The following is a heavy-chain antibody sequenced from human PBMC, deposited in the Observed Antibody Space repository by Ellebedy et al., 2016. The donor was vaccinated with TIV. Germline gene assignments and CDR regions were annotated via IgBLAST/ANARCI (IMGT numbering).Heavy chain of an antibody. Sequence: PGGSLRLSCAASEFTFSTYWMNWVRQAPGKGLEWVATIKQDGSEKYYVDSVKGRFTITRDNAKNSLYLQMNSLRAEDTAVYYCARDRGYDTFDYWGQGILVTVSS. V-gene: IGHV3-7*01. CDR3: ARDRGYDTFDY. J-gene: IGHJ4*02. D-gene: IGHD5-12*01. CDR1: EFTFSTYW. CDR2: IKQDGSEK.